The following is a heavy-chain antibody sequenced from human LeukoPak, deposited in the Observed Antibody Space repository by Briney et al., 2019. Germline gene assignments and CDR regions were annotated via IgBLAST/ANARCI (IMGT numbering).Heavy chain of an antibody. J-gene: IGHJ4*02. Sequence: ASVKVSCKASGYTFTAYYIHWVRQAPGQGLEWMGWINPNSGGTYFAQKFQGRVTMTRDTSITTVYMEVSSDDTAVHYCARVRGGNNYHFDYWGQGTLVTVSS. V-gene: IGHV1-2*02. CDR2: INPNSGGT. CDR1: GYTFTAYY. CDR3: ARVRGGNNYHFDY. D-gene: IGHD1-26*01.